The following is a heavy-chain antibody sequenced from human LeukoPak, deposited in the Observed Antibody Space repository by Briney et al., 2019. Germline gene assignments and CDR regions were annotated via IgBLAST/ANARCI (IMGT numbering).Heavy chain of an antibody. V-gene: IGHV3-74*01. Sequence: GGSLRLSCAASGFTFSNYWMHWVRQTPGKGLVWVSRIISDGRSTSYADSVKGRFTISRDNAKNTLYLHMSSLRAEDTAVYYCARDGSLPDYWGQGTLVTVSS. CDR2: IISDGRST. J-gene: IGHJ4*02. CDR3: ARDGSLPDY. CDR1: GFTFSNYW.